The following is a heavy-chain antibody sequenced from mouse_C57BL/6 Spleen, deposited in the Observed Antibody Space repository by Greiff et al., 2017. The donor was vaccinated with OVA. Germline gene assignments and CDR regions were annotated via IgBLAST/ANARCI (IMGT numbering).Heavy chain of an antibody. CDR3: TRVITTVVATRYWYFDV. D-gene: IGHD1-1*01. J-gene: IGHJ1*03. V-gene: IGHV5-9-1*02. CDR2: ISSGGDYI. CDR1: GFTFSSYA. Sequence: EVQLVESGEGLVKPGGSLKLSCAASGFTFSSYAMSWVRQTPEKRLEWVAYISSGGDYIYYADTVKGRFTISRDNARNTLYLQMSSLKSEDTAMYYCTRVITTVVATRYWYFDVWGTGTTVTVSS.